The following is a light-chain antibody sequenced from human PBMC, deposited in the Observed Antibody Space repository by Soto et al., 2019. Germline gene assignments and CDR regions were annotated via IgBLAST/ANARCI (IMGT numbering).Light chain of an antibody. J-gene: IGLJ1*01. Sequence: QTVVTQEPSLTVSPGGTVTLTCASSTGAVTSGYYPSWFQQKPGQAPRTLIYGTSNKHSRTPARFSGSLLGGKAALTLSGVQPEDEAEYYCLLYYGGAFVFGTGTKLTVL. CDR2: GTS. CDR1: TGAVTSGYY. V-gene: IGLV7-43*01. CDR3: LLYYGGAFV.